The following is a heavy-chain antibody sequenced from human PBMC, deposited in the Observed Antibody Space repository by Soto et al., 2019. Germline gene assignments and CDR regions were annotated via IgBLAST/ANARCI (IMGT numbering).Heavy chain of an antibody. CDR2: IGSAGDP. V-gene: IGHV3-13*05. J-gene: IGHJ4*02. Sequence: XGALKPSVPASGFTLRTSDMHWVRQATGKGLEWVSGIGSAGDPYYAGSVKGRFTISRENAKNSLYLQMNSLRAGDTAVYYCARWNWQQLAFDYWGQGTLVTVSS. CDR1: GFTLRTSD. D-gene: IGHD6-13*01. CDR3: ARWNWQQLAFDY.